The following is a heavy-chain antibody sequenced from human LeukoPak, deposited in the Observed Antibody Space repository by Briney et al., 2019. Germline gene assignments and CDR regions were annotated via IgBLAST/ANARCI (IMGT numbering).Heavy chain of an antibody. D-gene: IGHD3-10*01. J-gene: IGHJ6*02. V-gene: IGHV4-30-4*01. Sequence: SETLSLTSTVSGGSISSYYWTWIRQPPGKGLEWIGYIYYGGSTSYNPSLKSRVTISVDTSKNQFSLKLSSVTAADTAVYYCGREGIFITMVRGVDVWGQGTTVTVSS. CDR2: IYYGGST. CDR1: GGSISSYY. CDR3: GREGIFITMVRGVDV.